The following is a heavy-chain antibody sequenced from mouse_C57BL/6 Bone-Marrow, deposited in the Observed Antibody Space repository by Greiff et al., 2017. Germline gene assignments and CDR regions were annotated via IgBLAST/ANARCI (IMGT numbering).Heavy chain of an antibody. CDR3: ARDSSGYVKAMDY. CDR1: EYEFPSHD. J-gene: IGHJ4*01. V-gene: IGHV5-2*01. Sequence: EVKVVESGGGLVQPGESLKLSCESNEYEFPSHDMSWVRKTPEKRLELVAAINSDGGSTYYPDTMERRFIISRDNTKKTLYLQMSSLRSEDTALYYCARDSSGYVKAMDYWGQGTSVTVSS. CDR2: INSDGGST. D-gene: IGHD3-2*02.